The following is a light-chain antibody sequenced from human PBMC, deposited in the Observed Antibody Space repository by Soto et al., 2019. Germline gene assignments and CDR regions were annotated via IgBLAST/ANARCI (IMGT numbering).Light chain of an antibody. V-gene: IGLV1-40*01. CDR2: GSY. Sequence: QSVLTQPPSVSGAPGQRVTISCTGSSSNIGAGSDVHWYQQVPGTAPKLLVYGSYNRPSGVPDRFSGSKSGTSASLAITELQAEDEADFYCQSYDSSLSAWVFGTGTKVTVL. J-gene: IGLJ1*01. CDR1: SSNIGAGSD. CDR3: QSYDSSLSAWV.